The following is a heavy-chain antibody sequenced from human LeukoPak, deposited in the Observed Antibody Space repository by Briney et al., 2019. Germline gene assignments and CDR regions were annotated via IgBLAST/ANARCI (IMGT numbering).Heavy chain of an antibody. CDR1: GYTFTNFD. Sequence: ASVKVSCKASGYTFTNFDVNWVRQATGQGLEWMGWMNPKTGNTGSAQKLQGRVTITGNTSISTAYMELSSLRSEDTAVYYCVRIDYSNAFDIWGQGTMVTVSS. CDR2: MNPKTGNT. V-gene: IGHV1-8*01. CDR3: VRIDYSNAFDI. J-gene: IGHJ3*02. D-gene: IGHD4-11*01.